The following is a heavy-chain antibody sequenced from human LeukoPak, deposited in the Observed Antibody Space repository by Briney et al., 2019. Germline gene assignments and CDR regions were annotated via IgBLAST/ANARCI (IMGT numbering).Heavy chain of an antibody. Sequence: KASETLSLTCTVSGGSISSYYWSWIRQPPGKGLEWIGYIYYSGSTSYNPSLRSRVTISVDASKNQFSLKLSSVTAADTAVYYCAGHSASGDYWGQGTLVTVSS. D-gene: IGHD2-2*01. CDR3: AGHSASGDY. J-gene: IGHJ4*02. CDR2: IYYSGST. CDR1: GGSISSYY. V-gene: IGHV4-59*08.